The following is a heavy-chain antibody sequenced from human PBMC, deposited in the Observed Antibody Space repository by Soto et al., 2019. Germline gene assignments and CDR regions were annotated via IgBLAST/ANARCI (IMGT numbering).Heavy chain of an antibody. D-gene: IGHD5-12*01. CDR3: AREEVATDAFDI. J-gene: IGHJ3*02. V-gene: IGHV4-59*01. CDR2: IYCSGST. CDR1: GGSISSYY. Sequence: SETLSLTCTVSGGSISSYYWSWIRQPPGKGLEWIGYIYCSGSTNYNPSLKSRVTISVDTSKNQFSLKLSSVTAADTAVYYCAREEVATDAFDIWGQGTMVTVS.